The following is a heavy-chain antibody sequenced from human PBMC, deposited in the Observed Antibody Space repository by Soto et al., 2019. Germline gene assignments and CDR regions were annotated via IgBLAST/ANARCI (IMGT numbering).Heavy chain of an antibody. CDR3: AKDVGGHYCTPTSCLYFFHS. V-gene: IGHV3-23*01. J-gene: IGHJ4*02. Sequence: EVQLLESGGGLVQPGGSLRLSCAASGFSFNNYAMNWVRQAPGQGLEWVSTISDSGSTYYADSVKGRFTISRXNXKNTXXXXXXXLRAEDTAVYFCAKDVGGHYCTPTSCLYFFHSWGRGTLVTVSS. CDR2: ISDSGST. CDR1: GFSFNNYA. D-gene: IGHD2-2*01.